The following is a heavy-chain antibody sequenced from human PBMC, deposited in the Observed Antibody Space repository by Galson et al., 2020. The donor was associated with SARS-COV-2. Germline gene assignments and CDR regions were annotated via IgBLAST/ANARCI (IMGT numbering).Heavy chain of an antibody. J-gene: IGHJ4*02. CDR1: GFTFSSYS. D-gene: IGHD4-17*01. Sequence: GGSLRLSCAASGFTFSSYSMNWVRQAPGKGLEWVSYISSSSSTIYYADSVKGRFTISRDNAKNSLYLQMNSLRAEDTAVYYCARDAPTVTPHFDYWGQGTLVTVSS. CDR2: ISSSSSTI. V-gene: IGHV3-48*04. CDR3: ARDAPTVTPHFDY.